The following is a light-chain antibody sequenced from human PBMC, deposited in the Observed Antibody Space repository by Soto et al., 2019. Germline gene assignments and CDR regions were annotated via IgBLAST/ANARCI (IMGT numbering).Light chain of an antibody. CDR1: QSVSSSY. CDR2: GAS. CDR3: QQYSSSHRT. Sequence: EIVLTQSPGTLSLSPGEGATLSCRASQSVSSSYLAWYQQKPGQAPRLLIYGASSRATGIPDRFSGSGSGADFTLTISRLEPEDFAVYYCQQYSSSHRTFGQGTKVDIK. J-gene: IGKJ1*01. V-gene: IGKV3-20*01.